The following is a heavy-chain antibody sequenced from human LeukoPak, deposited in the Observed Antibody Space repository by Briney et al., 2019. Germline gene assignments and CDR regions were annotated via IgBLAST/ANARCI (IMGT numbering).Heavy chain of an antibody. D-gene: IGHD3-3*01. Sequence: SETLSLTCTVSGGSISSGGYYWSWIRQHPGKGLEWIGYIYYSGSTYYNPSLKSRVTISVDTSKNQFSLKLSSVTAADTAVYYCARGRPVTIFGVVHTLFDYWGQGTLVTVSS. CDR2: IYYSGST. CDR3: ARGRPVTIFGVVHTLFDY. CDR1: GGSISSGGYY. V-gene: IGHV4-31*03. J-gene: IGHJ4*02.